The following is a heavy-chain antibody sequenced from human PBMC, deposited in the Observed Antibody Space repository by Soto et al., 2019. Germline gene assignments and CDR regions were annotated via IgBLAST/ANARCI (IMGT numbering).Heavy chain of an antibody. CDR3: TRYYYETSGYYVY. Sequence: GGSLRLSCTGSGFTFGSYAMSWVRQAPGKGLEWVGFIRNKASGGTADYAASLKGRSTISRDDSRSIAYLQINSLQTEDTAMYYCTRYYYETSGYYVYWGQGTLVTVSS. CDR2: IRNKASGGTA. J-gene: IGHJ4*02. D-gene: IGHD3-22*01. CDR1: GFTFGSYA. V-gene: IGHV3-49*04.